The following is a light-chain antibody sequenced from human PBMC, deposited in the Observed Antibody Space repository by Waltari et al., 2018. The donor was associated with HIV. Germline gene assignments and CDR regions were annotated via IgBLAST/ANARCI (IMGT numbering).Light chain of an antibody. V-gene: IGKV3-11*01. Sequence: EIMLTQSPSTLSLSPRASATLSCRARRRVSSYLAWYQQKPGQAPRLLIYKASNRATGIPARFSGSGSGTDFTLNISSLEAEDVAVYFCQQRSNWEFTFGPGTKVDIK. CDR2: KAS. CDR1: RRVSSY. J-gene: IGKJ3*01. CDR3: QQRSNWEFT.